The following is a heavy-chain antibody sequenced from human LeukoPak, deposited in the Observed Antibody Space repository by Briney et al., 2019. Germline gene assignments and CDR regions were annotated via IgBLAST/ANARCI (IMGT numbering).Heavy chain of an antibody. Sequence: SVKVSCKASGGTFSSYAISWVRQAPGQGLEWMGRIIPIFGTANYAQKIQGRVTMTTDTSTSTAYMELRSLRSDDTAVYYCARDSPQSSSDYWGQGTLVTVSS. D-gene: IGHD6-6*01. CDR2: IIPIFGTA. CDR1: GGTFSSYA. CDR3: ARDSPQSSSDY. J-gene: IGHJ4*02. V-gene: IGHV1-69*05.